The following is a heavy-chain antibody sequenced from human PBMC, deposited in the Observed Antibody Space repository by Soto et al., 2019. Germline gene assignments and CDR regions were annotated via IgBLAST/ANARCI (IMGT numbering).Heavy chain of an antibody. CDR1: GGTFSSYT. Sequence: QVQLVQSGAEVKKPGSSVKVSCKASGGTFSSYTISWVRQAPGQGLEWMGRIIPILGIANYAQKFQGRVTITAXXSXSXXYMELSSLRSEDTAVYYCPREPYIVVGPAVNWFDPWGQGTLVTVSS. CDR3: PREPYIVVGPAVNWFDP. CDR2: IIPILGIA. V-gene: IGHV1-69*08. J-gene: IGHJ5*02. D-gene: IGHD2-2*01.